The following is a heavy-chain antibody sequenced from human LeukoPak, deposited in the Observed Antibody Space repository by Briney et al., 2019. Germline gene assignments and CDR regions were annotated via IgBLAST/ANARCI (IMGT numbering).Heavy chain of an antibody. CDR1: GYTFTGYY. CDR3: ARFGLTPRYRNWFDP. D-gene: IGHD4-23*01. Sequence: VVSVKVSCKASGYTFTGYYMHWVRQAPGQGLEWMGWINPNSGGTNYAQKFQGRVTMTRDTSISTAYMELSRLRSDDTAVYYCARFGLTPRYRNWFDPWGQGTLVTVSS. J-gene: IGHJ5*02. CDR2: INPNSGGT. V-gene: IGHV1-2*02.